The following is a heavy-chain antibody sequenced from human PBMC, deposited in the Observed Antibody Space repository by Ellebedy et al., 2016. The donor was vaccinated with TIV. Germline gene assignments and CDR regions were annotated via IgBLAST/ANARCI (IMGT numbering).Heavy chain of an antibody. CDR3: VRSLGSQNSYGDY. Sequence: GESLKISCAASGFTFSSSAIHWVRQAPGNGLEWVAVISKEGTSQTYADSAKGRFTISRDNSKNTVFLQMNNLTPEDSALYFCVRSLGSQNSYGDYWGQGTLVTVSS. J-gene: IGHJ4*02. D-gene: IGHD3-10*01. V-gene: IGHV3-30-3*01. CDR2: ISKEGTSQ. CDR1: GFTFSSSA.